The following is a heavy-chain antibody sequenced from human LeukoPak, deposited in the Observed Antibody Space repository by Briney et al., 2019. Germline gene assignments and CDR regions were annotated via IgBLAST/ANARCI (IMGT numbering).Heavy chain of an antibody. CDR3: ARVGYSYGYVE. D-gene: IGHD5-18*01. CDR2: ISGSNSYI. Sequence: GGSLRLSCAASGFTFNSYSMNWVRQAPGKGLEWVSSISGSNSYIYYADSMKGRFTISRDNAKNSLYLQMNSLRAEDTAVYYCARVGYSYGYVEWGQGTLVTVSP. V-gene: IGHV3-21*04. CDR1: GFTFNSYS. J-gene: IGHJ4*02.